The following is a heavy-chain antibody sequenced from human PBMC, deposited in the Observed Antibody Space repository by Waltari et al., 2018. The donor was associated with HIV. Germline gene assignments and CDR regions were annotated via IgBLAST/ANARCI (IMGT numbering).Heavy chain of an antibody. CDR2: IIPILGTP. Sequence: QVQLVQSGAEVKKPGSSVKVSCKASGDTFSSYGINWVRQAPGQGLEWIGGIIPILGTPNYAQMFQDRVTITADESTTTAYMDLRSLRSEDTAVYYCVREGRSSTAWYYFDFWGQGTLVTVSS. J-gene: IGHJ4*02. D-gene: IGHD6-19*01. V-gene: IGHV1-69*11. CDR3: VREGRSSTAWYYFDF. CDR1: GDTFSSYG.